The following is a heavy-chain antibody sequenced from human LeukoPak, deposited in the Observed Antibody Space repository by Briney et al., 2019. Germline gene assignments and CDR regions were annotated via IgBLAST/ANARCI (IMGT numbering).Heavy chain of an antibody. D-gene: IGHD3-22*01. V-gene: IGHV1-8*02. J-gene: IGHJ4*02. CDR2: MNPNSGNT. Sequence: ASVKVSCKASGGTFSSYAISWVRPAPGQGLEWMGWMNPNSGNTGYAQKFQGRVTMTRNTSISTAYMELSSLRSEDTAVYYCARSPYYYDSSGYIYYFDYWGQGTLVTVSS. CDR1: GGTFSSYA. CDR3: ARSPYYYDSSGYIYYFDY.